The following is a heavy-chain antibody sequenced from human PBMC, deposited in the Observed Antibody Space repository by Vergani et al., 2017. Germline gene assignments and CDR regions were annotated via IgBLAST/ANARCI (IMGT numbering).Heavy chain of an antibody. D-gene: IGHD3-22*01. CDR3: ARRGLVWSSGYYQYYFDY. CDR1: GFTFSSYW. CDR2: IKQDGSEK. Sequence: EVQLVESGGGLVQPGGSLRLSCAASGFTFSSYWMSWVRQAPGKGREWVANIKQDGSEKNYVDSVKGRFTISRDNAKNALYLQMNSLRAEDTAGYYCARRGLVWSSGYYQYYFDYWGQGTLVTVSS. V-gene: IGHV3-7*03. J-gene: IGHJ4*02.